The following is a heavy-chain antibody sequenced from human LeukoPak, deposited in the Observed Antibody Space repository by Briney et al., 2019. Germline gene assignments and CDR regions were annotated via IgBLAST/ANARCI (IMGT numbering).Heavy chain of an antibody. J-gene: IGHJ4*02. CDR2: INGDGGST. D-gene: IGHD5-12*01. Sequence: GGPLRLSCAASGFMFDDYSMHWVRQAPGKGLEWVSLINGDGGSTYYADSVKGRFTISRDNSKNSLYLQMNSLRTEDTALYYCAKAAPYSGYDTFFDYWGQGTLVTVSS. CDR1: GFMFDDYS. V-gene: IGHV3-43*01. CDR3: AKAAPYSGYDTFFDY.